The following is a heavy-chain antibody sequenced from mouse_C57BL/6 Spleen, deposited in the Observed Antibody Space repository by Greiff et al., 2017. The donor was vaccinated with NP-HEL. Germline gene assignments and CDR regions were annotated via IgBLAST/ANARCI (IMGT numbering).Heavy chain of an antibody. J-gene: IGHJ2*01. D-gene: IGHD2-2*01. CDR1: GYTFTSYW. CDR3: ARLEVTTGFDY. CDR2: IHPNSGST. Sequence: QVQLKQPGAELVKPGASVKLSCKASGYTFTSYWMHWVKQRPGQGLEWIGMIHPNSGSTNYNEKFKSKATLTVDKSSSTAYMQLSSLTSEDSAVYYCARLEVTTGFDYWGQGTTLTVSS. V-gene: IGHV1-64*01.